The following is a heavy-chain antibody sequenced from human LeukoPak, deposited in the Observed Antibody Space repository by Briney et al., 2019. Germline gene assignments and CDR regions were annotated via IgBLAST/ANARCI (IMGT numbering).Heavy chain of an antibody. Sequence: GGSLRLSCAASGFTFSSYEMNWVRQAPGKGLEGVSYISSSGSNIHYADSVKGRITISRDNAKNSLYLQMISLRAEDTAVYYCAELGITMIGGVWGKGTTVTISS. CDR2: ISSSGSNI. CDR3: AELGITMIGGV. D-gene: IGHD3-10*02. J-gene: IGHJ6*04. V-gene: IGHV3-48*03. CDR1: GFTFSSYE.